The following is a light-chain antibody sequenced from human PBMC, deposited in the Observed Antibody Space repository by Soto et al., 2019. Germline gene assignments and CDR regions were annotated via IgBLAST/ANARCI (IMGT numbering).Light chain of an antibody. CDR2: GVR. J-gene: IGLJ2*01. V-gene: IGLV2-14*01. CDR3: TSYTSIDTRV. Sequence: QLVLTQPASVSGSPGQSITISCTGTSLDVGGYNFVSWYQQHPGKVPKLMIYGVRNRPSGVSHRFSGSKSGNTASLTISGLQAEDEADYYCTSYTSIDTRVFGGGTKLTVL. CDR1: SLDVGGYNF.